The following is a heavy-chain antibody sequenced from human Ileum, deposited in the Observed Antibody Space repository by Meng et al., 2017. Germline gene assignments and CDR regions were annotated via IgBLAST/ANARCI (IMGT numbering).Heavy chain of an antibody. V-gene: IGHV3-23*01. CDR1: GVNFNAFG. CDR2: ISASGYTA. D-gene: IGHD2-15*01. CDR3: ARDPGPTPVDAFDV. Sequence: GGSLRLSCVASGVNFNAFGMSWVRQAPGKGLELVSGISASGYTAYYPDSMKGRFTISRDNSKNTLYLQMYSLSPDDTAVYYCARDPGPTPVDAFDVWGQGTMVTVSS. J-gene: IGHJ3*01.